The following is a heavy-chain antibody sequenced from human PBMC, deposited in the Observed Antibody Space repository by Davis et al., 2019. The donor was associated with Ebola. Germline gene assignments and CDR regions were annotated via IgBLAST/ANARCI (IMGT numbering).Heavy chain of an antibody. J-gene: IGHJ4*02. D-gene: IGHD6-13*01. CDR3: ARDQHWGIATPGPECH. Sequence: ASVQVPCKTSGYMFTSYYMACVRQAPGQGLAWMGVINPSGYRTVYAQKFQGRVTMSPDTSTSTVYMELSSLRSDDTAVYYCARDQHWGIATPGPECHWGQGTLVTVSS. CDR1: GYMFTSYY. CDR2: INPSGYRT. V-gene: IGHV1-46*01.